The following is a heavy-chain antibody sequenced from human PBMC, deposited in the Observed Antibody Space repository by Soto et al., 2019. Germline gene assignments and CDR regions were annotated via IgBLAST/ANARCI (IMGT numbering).Heavy chain of an antibody. CDR1: GGSFTSNNW. J-gene: IGHJ4*02. D-gene: IGHD5-18*01. CDR2: INHSGST. CDR3: ARRVDTAMVFDY. V-gene: IGHV4-4*02. Sequence: TLSLTCAVSGGSFTSNNWWTWVSHPPGKGLEWIGEINHSGSTNYNPSLKSRVTISVDTSKNQFSLKLSSVTAADTAVYYCARRVDTAMVFDYWDQGTLVTVSS.